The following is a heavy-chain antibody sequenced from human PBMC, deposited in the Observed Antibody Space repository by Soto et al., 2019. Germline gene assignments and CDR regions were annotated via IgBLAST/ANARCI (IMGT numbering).Heavy chain of an antibody. CDR2: ISSSGSTI. CDR1: GFTFSDYS. J-gene: IGHJ4*02. D-gene: IGHD3-9*01. CDR3: ARERESGYILTGAFDY. Sequence: QVQLVESGGGLVKPGGSLRLSCAASGFTFSDYSMRWIRQAPGKGLEWVSYISSSGSTIYYADSVKCRLTISRDNSKNSLYLQMTSLRAEDTAVYYCARERESGYILTGAFDYWGQGTLFTVSS. V-gene: IGHV3-11*01.